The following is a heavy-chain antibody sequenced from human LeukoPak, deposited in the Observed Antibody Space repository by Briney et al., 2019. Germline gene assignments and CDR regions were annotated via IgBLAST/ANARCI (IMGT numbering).Heavy chain of an antibody. CDR2: IIPILGIT. CDR3: ARAHYYGEANDAFDI. V-gene: IGHV1-69*04. J-gene: IGHJ3*02. CDR1: GGTFGSNA. Sequence: SVKVSCKASGGTFGSNAISWVRQAPGQGLEWMGRIIPILGITNYAQKFQGRVTITADKSTSTAYMELSSPRSEDTAVYYCARAHYYGEANDAFDIWGQGTMVTVSS. D-gene: IGHD4-17*01.